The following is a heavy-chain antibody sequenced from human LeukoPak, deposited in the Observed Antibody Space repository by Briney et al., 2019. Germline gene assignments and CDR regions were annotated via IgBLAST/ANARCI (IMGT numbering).Heavy chain of an antibody. Sequence: GGSLRLSCAASGFTFSSYAMSWVRQAPGKGLEWVSAISGSGGSTYYADSVKGRFTISRDNSKNTLYLQMNSLRAEDTAVYYCAKRGPNYYDSSGYYPDWGQGTLVTVSS. CDR1: GFTFSSYA. CDR2: ISGSGGST. CDR3: AKRGPNYYDSSGYYPD. D-gene: IGHD3-22*01. V-gene: IGHV3-23*01. J-gene: IGHJ4*02.